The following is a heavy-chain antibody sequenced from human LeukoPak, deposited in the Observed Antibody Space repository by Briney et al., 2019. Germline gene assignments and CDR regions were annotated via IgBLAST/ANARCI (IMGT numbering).Heavy chain of an antibody. Sequence: SETLSLTCTVSGDSISNNDYYWGWSRQPPGKGLEWIGSIYNIRSTYYNPSLKSRVTISVDTSKNQFSLRLSSVTAADTAVYYCARPAPGSGSYSYYFDYWGQGTLVTVSS. CDR1: GDSISNNDYY. D-gene: IGHD3-10*01. J-gene: IGHJ4*02. CDR3: ARPAPGSGSYSYYFDY. V-gene: IGHV4-39*01. CDR2: IYNIRST.